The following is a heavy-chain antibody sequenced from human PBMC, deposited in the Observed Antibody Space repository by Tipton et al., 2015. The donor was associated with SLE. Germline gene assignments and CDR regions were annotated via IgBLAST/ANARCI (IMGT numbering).Heavy chain of an antibody. CDR2: IYPTGST. D-gene: IGHD3-16*01. Sequence: LRLSCTVSGGSISSGSYSWSWIRQSAGKGLEWIGRIYPTGSTYYNRSLKSRVTISVDTSKNQFSLNLNSVTAADTAVYFCARAIGANYFNFWGQGSLVTVSS. V-gene: IGHV4-61*02. J-gene: IGHJ4*02. CDR1: GGSISSGSYS. CDR3: ARAIGANYFNF.